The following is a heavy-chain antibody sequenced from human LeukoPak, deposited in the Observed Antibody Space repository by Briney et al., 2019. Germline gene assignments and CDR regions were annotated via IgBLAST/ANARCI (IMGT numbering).Heavy chain of an antibody. D-gene: IGHD6-13*01. CDR1: GFTFDDYG. Sequence: GGSLRLSCAASGFTFDDYGMSWVRHAPGKGLEWVSGINWNGGSTGYADSVKGRFTISRDNAKNSLYLQMNSLRAEDTASYYCARVRIAAAGTGAFDIWGQGTMVTVSS. J-gene: IGHJ3*02. CDR2: INWNGGST. CDR3: ARVRIAAAGTGAFDI. V-gene: IGHV3-20*04.